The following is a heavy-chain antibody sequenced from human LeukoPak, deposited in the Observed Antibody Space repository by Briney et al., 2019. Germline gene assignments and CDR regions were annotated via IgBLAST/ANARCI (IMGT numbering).Heavy chain of an antibody. J-gene: IGHJ3*02. CDR2: IRYDGSNK. CDR3: AKAGGLRQWLVLNAFDI. V-gene: IGHV3-30*02. CDR1: GFNFSNYG. D-gene: IGHD6-19*01. Sequence: PGGSLRLSCGASGFNFSNYGMHWVRQAPGKGLEWVAFIRYDGSNKYYADSVKGRFTISRDNSKNTLYLQMNSLRAEDTAVYYCAKAGGLRQWLVLNAFDIWGQGTMVTVSS.